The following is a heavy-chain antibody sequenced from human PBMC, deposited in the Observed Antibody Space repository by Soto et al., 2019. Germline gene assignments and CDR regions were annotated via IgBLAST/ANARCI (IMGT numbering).Heavy chain of an antibody. CDR1: GFTFSSYA. J-gene: IGHJ3*02. CDR2: ISGSGGST. Sequence: GGSLRLSCAASGFTFSSYAMSWVRQAPGKGLEWVSAISGSGGSTYYADSVKGRFTISRDNSKNTLYLQMNSLRAEDTAVYYCARYCSGGSCYTQNAFDIWGQGTMVTVSS. CDR3: ARYCSGGSCYTQNAFDI. D-gene: IGHD2-15*01. V-gene: IGHV3-23*01.